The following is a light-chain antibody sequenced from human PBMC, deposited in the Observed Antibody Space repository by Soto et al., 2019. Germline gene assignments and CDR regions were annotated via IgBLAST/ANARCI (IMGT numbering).Light chain of an antibody. CDR3: AAWDDSLKEI. CDR1: SSNIGSNT. V-gene: IGLV1-44*01. CDR2: SNN. Sequence: QAVVTQPPSASGTPGQRVTISCSGSSSNIGSNTVNWYQQLPGTAPKLLIYSNNQRPSGVPDRFSGSKSGTSASLAISGFQSEDEADYYCAAWDDSLKEIFGGGTKLTVL. J-gene: IGLJ2*01.